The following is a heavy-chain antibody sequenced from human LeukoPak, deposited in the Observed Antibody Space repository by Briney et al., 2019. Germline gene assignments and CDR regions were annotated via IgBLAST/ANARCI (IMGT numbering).Heavy chain of an antibody. CDR3: VKGRPRVVPAAMFDY. Sequence: GRSLRLSCSASGFTFSSYGMHWVRQAPGKGLEWVAFIRYDGSNKYYADSVKGRFTISRDYSKNTLYLQMNSLRAEDTAVYYCVKGRPRVVPAAMFDYWGQGTLVTVSS. CDR2: IRYDGSNK. D-gene: IGHD2-2*01. J-gene: IGHJ4*02. V-gene: IGHV3-30*02. CDR1: GFTFSSYG.